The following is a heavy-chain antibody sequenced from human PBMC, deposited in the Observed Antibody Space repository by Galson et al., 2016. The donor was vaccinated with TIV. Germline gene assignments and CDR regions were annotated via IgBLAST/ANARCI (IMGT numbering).Heavy chain of an antibody. CDR3: SRSDAISGYYYHFDY. J-gene: IGHJ4*02. D-gene: IGHD3-22*01. Sequence: SVKVFCKASGYTFINYAIHWVRQAPGQRLEWMGWINAANGDTKSSQKFQGRVTTTRDTSANTAYMELSSLRSEDTAVYYCSRSDAISGYYYHFDYWGQGTLVTVSS. CDR1: GYTFINYA. V-gene: IGHV1-3*01. CDR2: INAANGDT.